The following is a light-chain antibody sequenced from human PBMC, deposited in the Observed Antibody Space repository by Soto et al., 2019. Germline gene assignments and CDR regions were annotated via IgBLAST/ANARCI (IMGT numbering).Light chain of an antibody. V-gene: IGKV3-15*01. Sequence: EIVMTQSPATLSGSPGERVTLSCRASQSISSDLAWYQQKPGQGPRLLIYGASTRATGSPTRFSGSGSGTEFTLSIISLQSEDFAVYYCQQYSDWPPWTFGQGTKVEIK. CDR1: QSISSD. CDR2: GAS. CDR3: QQYSDWPPWT. J-gene: IGKJ1*01.